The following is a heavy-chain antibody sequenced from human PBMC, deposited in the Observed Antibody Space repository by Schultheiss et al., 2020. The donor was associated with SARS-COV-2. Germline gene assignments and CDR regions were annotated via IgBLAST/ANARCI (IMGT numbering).Heavy chain of an antibody. Sequence: GGSLRLSCAASGFTFSSYSMNWVRQAPGKGLEWVSAIIASGGSTYYADSVKGRFTISRDNSKNTLYLQMNSLRAEDTAVYYCAKDGWELLLDYWGQGTLVTVSS. J-gene: IGHJ4*02. CDR2: IIASGGST. V-gene: IGHV3-23*01. CDR3: AKDGWELLLDY. D-gene: IGHD1-26*01. CDR1: GFTFSSYS.